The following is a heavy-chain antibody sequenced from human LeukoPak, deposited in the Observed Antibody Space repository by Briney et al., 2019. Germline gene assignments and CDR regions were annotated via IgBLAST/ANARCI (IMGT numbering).Heavy chain of an antibody. D-gene: IGHD3-10*01. CDR1: GFTVSSNY. Sequence: GGSLRLSCAASGFTVSSNYVSWVRQAPGKGLEWVSVIYSGGSTYYADSVKGRFTISRDNSKNTLYLQMNSLRAEDTAVYYCARVVYYGSGSYYNDYWGQGTLVTVSS. CDR3: ARVVYYGSGSYYNDY. CDR2: IYSGGST. J-gene: IGHJ4*02. V-gene: IGHV3-66*02.